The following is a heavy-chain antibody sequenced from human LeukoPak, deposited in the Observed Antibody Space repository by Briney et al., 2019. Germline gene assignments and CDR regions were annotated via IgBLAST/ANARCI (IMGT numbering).Heavy chain of an antibody. D-gene: IGHD6-19*01. CDR1: GGSISSSSYY. Sequence: PSETLSLTCTVSGGSISSSSYYWGWIRQPPGKGLEWIGSIYYSGSTYYNPSLKSRVTISVDTSKNQFSLKVNSVTAADTAVYYCARGLAGYSGGDDAFDIWGQGTMVTVSS. J-gene: IGHJ3*02. CDR3: ARGLAGYSGGDDAFDI. V-gene: IGHV4-39*07. CDR2: IYYSGST.